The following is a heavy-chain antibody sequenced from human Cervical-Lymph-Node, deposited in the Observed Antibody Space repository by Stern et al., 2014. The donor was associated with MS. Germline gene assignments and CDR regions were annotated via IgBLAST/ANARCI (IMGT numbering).Heavy chain of an antibody. CDR1: GYPFTNYF. Sequence: VTLLESRAEVKKPGASMRISCKASGYPFTNYFIHWVRQAPGQRPEWMGIINPTTGRTSYAQRFQGRVTMTRDTSTNTAYLDLSSLRSEDTAVYFCARAQEFSNVVANYWGQGTLVTVSS. D-gene: IGHD2-8*01. CDR3: ARAQEFSNVVANY. J-gene: IGHJ4*02. V-gene: IGHV1-46*03. CDR2: INPTTGRT.